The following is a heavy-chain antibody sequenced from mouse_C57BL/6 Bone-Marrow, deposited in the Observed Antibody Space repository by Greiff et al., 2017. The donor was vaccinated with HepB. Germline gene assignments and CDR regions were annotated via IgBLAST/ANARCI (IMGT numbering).Heavy chain of an antibody. V-gene: IGHV1-66*01. CDR2: IYPGSGNT. J-gene: IGHJ3*01. Sequence: VKLQQSGPELVKPGASVKISCKASGYSFTSYYIHWVKQRPGQGLEWIGWIYPGSGNTKYNEKFKGKATLTADTSSSTAYMQLSSITSEDSAVYYCARKGNYWFAYWGQGTLVTVSA. CDR3: ARKGNYWFAY. CDR1: GYSFTSYY. D-gene: IGHD2-1*01.